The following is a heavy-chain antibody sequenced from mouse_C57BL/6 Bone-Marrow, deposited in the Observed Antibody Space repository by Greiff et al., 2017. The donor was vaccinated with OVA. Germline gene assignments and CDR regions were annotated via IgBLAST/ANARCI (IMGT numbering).Heavy chain of an antibody. CDR2: IYPRDGST. CDR3: ARGLYYYGMDY. V-gene: IGHV1-78*01. Sequence: QVQLKESDAELVKPGASVKLSCKVSGYTFTDHPIHWMKQRPEQGLEWIGYIYPRDGSTKYNEKFKGKATLTADKSSSTAYMQLNSLTSEDAAVYFCARGLYYYGMDYWGQGTSVTVSS. CDR1: GYTFTDHP. J-gene: IGHJ4*01.